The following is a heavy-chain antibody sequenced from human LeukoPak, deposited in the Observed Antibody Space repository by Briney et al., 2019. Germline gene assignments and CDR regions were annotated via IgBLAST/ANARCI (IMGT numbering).Heavy chain of an antibody. J-gene: IGHJ6*02. CDR3: ARGLRDRYGMDV. CDR1: GFTFDTYW. V-gene: IGHV3-74*01. Sequence: PGGSLRLSCAASGFTFDTYWMHWVRQAPGKGLVWVSRIHRDGNNINYADFVQGRFTVSRDNAKNTLYLQMHSLRVEDTAMHFCARGLRDRYGMDVWGQGTTVTVSS. CDR2: IHRDGNNI.